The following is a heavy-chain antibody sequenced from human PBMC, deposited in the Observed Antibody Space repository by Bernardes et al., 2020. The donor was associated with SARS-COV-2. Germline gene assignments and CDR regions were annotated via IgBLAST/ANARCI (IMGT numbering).Heavy chain of an antibody. CDR3: AKGRSTAIYFYGMDV. Sequence: GGSLRLSCAASGFTFDDYTMHWVRQAPGKGLEWVSLISWNGARTDYADSVKGRFTISRDNSKNSLYLQMNSLRTEDTALYYCAKGRSTAIYFYGMDVWGQGTTVTGSS. V-gene: IGHV3-43*01. D-gene: IGHD1-1*01. CDR1: GFTFDDYT. CDR2: ISWNGART. J-gene: IGHJ6*02.